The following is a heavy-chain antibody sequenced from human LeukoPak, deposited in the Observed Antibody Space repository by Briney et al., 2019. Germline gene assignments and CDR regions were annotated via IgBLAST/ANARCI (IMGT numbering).Heavy chain of an antibody. D-gene: IGHD4-17*01. CDR2: IRYDGSNK. CDR1: GSTFSSYG. CDR3: AKGGYGDYASFDY. V-gene: IGHV3-30*02. Sequence: GGSLRLSCAASGSTFSSYGMHWVRQAPGKGLEWVAFIRYDGSNKYYADSVKGRFTISRDNSKNTLYLQMNSLRAGDTAVYYCAKGGYGDYASFDYWGQGTLVTVSS. J-gene: IGHJ4*02.